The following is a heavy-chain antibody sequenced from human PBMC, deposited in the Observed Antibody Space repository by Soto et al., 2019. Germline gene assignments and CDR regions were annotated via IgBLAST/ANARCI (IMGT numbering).Heavy chain of an antibody. D-gene: IGHD2-15*01. CDR1: GFSLSTSGMR. Sequence: SGPTLVNPTQTLTLTCTFSGFSLSTSGMRVSWIRQPPGKALEWLARIDWDDDKFYSTSLKTRLTISKDTSKNQVVLTMTNMDPVDTATYYCARNPHKRDSGFDYWGQGTIVTFSS. J-gene: IGHJ4*02. CDR3: ARNPHKRDSGFDY. V-gene: IGHV2-70*04. CDR2: IDWDDDK.